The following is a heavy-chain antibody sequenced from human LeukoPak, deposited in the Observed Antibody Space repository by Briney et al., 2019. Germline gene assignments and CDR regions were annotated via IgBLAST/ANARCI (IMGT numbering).Heavy chain of an antibody. Sequence: GGSLRLSCAASGFTFSSYGMHWVRQAPGKGLEWVAVISYDGRNKYYADSVKGRFTISRYNSKNTLYLQMNSLRAEDTAVCYCAKDHQYCSGGSCFRYLDYWGQGTLVTVSS. CDR2: ISYDGRNK. D-gene: IGHD2-15*01. CDR3: AKDHQYCSGGSCFRYLDY. J-gene: IGHJ4*02. CDR1: GFTFSSYG. V-gene: IGHV3-30*18.